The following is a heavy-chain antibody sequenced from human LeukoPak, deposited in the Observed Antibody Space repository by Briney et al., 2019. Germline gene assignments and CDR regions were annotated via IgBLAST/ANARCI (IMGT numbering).Heavy chain of an antibody. V-gene: IGHV3-11*01. CDR1: GFTFRDYY. D-gene: IGHD3-22*01. Sequence: GGSLRLSCAACGFTFRDYYMSWIRQAPGKGLKWVSYISSSGSTIYYADSVKGRFTISRDNAKNSLYLQMNSLRAEDTAVYYCARLAVRYSYGYWVGYYDSSGYYYPDYWGQGTLVTVSS. J-gene: IGHJ4*02. CDR3: ARLAVRYSYGYWVGYYDSSGYYYPDY. CDR2: ISSSGSTI.